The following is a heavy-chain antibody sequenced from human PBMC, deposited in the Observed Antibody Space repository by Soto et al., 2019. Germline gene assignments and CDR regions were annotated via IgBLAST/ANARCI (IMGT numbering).Heavy chain of an antibody. J-gene: IGHJ4*02. Sequence: GGALRVSCAASGIPFSRHLMHWVLQAPGQGLVWVSRINRDETSTNYADSVKGRFTISRDNAKNTLYLQMNSLRAEDTAVYYCAREAAVPGTVFDYWGQGVLVTVSS. CDR2: INRDETST. D-gene: IGHD6-19*01. CDR3: AREAAVPGTVFDY. V-gene: IGHV3-74*01. CDR1: GIPFSRHL.